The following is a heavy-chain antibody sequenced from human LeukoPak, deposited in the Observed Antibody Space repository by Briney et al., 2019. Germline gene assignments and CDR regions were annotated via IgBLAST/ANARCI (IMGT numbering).Heavy chain of an antibody. CDR1: GASINRDY. V-gene: IGHV4-59*01. CDR3: ARESNYHDSLGYNWFDP. CDR2: IHYTGST. Sequence: SETLSLTCTVSGASINRDYWSWLRQTPGKGWEWFGYIHYTGSTNYNPSLKSRVTISLDTSKNQFSLKLSSVTAADTAVYYCARESNYHDSLGYNWFDPWGQGTLVTVSS. J-gene: IGHJ5*02. D-gene: IGHD3-22*01.